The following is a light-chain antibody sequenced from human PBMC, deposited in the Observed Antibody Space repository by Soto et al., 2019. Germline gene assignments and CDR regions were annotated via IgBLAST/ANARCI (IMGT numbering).Light chain of an antibody. J-gene: IGLJ2*01. CDR3: CSYAGSSTHVL. CDR2: EVS. V-gene: IGLV2-23*02. Sequence: QSALTQPASVSGSPGQSITISCIGTSSDVGSYNLVSWYQQHPGKAPKVLIYEVSERPSGVSNRFSGSKSGNTASLTISGLQAEDEAEYYCCSYAGSSTHVLFGGGTKVTVL. CDR1: SSDVGSYNL.